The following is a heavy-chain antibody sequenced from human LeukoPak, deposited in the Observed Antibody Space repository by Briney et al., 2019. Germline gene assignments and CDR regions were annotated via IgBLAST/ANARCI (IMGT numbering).Heavy chain of an antibody. V-gene: IGHV3-23*01. CDR3: AKEIFGVVIPDY. D-gene: IGHD3-3*01. CDR2: ISGSDDTT. CDR1: GFTFSSYA. J-gene: IGHJ4*02. Sequence: GGSLRLSCAASGFTFSSYAMSWVRQAPWKGLEWVSAISGSDDTTYYADSVKGRFTISRDNSKNTLYLQMNSLRAEDTAVYYCAKEIFGVVIPDYWGQGTLVTVSS.